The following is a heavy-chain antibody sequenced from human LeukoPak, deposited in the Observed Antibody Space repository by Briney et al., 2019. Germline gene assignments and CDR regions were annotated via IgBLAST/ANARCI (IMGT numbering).Heavy chain of an antibody. CDR3: ARDLITMVRGVMSWFDR. V-gene: IGHV1-18*01. CDR1: GYTFTSYG. CDR2: ISAYNGNT. J-gene: IGHJ5*02. Sequence: GASVKVSCKASGYTFTSYGISWVRQAPGQGLEWMGWISAYNGNTNYAQKLQGRVTMTTDTSTSTAYMELRSLRSDDTAVYYCARDLITMVRGVMSWFDRWGQGTLVTVSS. D-gene: IGHD3-10*01.